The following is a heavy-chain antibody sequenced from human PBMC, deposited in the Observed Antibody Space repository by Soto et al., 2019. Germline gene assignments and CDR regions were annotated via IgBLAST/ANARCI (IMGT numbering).Heavy chain of an antibody. Sequence: SETLSLTCAVYGGSFSGYYWSWIRQPPGRGLEWIGEIYHSGSTNYNPSLKSRVTISVDTSKNQFSLKLSSVTAADTAVYYCARDYGDYIDYWGQGTLVTVSS. CDR2: IYHSGST. V-gene: IGHV4-34*01. J-gene: IGHJ4*02. CDR1: GGSFSGYY. D-gene: IGHD4-17*01. CDR3: ARDYGDYIDY.